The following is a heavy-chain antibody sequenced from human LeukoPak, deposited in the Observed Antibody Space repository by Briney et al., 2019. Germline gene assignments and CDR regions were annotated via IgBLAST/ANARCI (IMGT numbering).Heavy chain of an antibody. D-gene: IGHD3-22*01. J-gene: IGHJ5*02. Sequence: PSETLSLTCSVSGGSISGYYWSWIRQPPGKGLEWIGYIYNSGNTNYNPSLKSRVTISVDTSKNQFSLKLSSVTAADTAVYYCARHRGYYDSSAYNWFDPWGQGTLVTVSS. CDR2: IYNSGNT. V-gene: IGHV4-59*08. CDR3: ARHRGYYDSSAYNWFDP. CDR1: GGSISGYY.